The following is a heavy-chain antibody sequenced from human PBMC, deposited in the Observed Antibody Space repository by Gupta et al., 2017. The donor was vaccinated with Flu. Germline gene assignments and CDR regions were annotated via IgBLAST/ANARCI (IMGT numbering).Heavy chain of an antibody. CDR1: GFPFSSYD. J-gene: IGHJ4*02. D-gene: IGHD2-15*01. Sequence: EVQLVESGGGLVQPGGSLRLSCAASGFPFSSYDMHWVRQATGKGLEWVSAIGTAGDTYYPGSVKGRFTISRENAKNSLYLQMNSLRAGDTAVYYCARGVGCSGGSCYADHFDYWGQGTLVTVSS. V-gene: IGHV3-13*01. CDR3: ARGVGCSGGSCYADHFDY. CDR2: IGTAGDT.